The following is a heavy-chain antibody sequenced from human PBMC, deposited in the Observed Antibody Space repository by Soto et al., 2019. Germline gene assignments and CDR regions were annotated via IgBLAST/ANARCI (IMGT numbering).Heavy chain of an antibody. CDR2: IFANGHT. Sequence: SETLSLTCIVSGGSISEKYWSWVRQPPGKGLEWIGLIFANGHTDYNPSLKSRVTMSVDASKNQFSLRLTSMTAADTAVYYCVASLAASGLNWLDPWGRGTLVTVSS. V-gene: IGHV4-4*07. CDR3: VASLAASGLNWLDP. CDR1: GGSISEKY. J-gene: IGHJ5*02. D-gene: IGHD6-13*01.